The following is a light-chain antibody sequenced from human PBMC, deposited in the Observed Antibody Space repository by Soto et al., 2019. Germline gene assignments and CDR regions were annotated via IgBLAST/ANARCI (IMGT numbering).Light chain of an antibody. CDR1: SSDVGGYNY. V-gene: IGLV2-8*01. Sequence: QSALTQPPSASGSPGQSVTISCTGTSSDVGGYNYISWYQLHPGKAPKLMIYEVSYRPSGVPGRFSGSKSGNTASLTVSGLQAEDEAGYYCSSYAGNYNVIFGGGTKLTVL. J-gene: IGLJ2*01. CDR3: SSYAGNYNVI. CDR2: EVS.